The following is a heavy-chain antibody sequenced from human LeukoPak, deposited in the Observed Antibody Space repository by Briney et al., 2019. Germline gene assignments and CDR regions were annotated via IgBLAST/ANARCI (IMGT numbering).Heavy chain of an antibody. D-gene: IGHD3-10*01. CDR2: IDSSGTT. CDR3: ARDAKYYYGSRTFFFYEY. Sequence: SETLSLTCAVYGGSFSGYYWSWIRQPAGKGLEWIGHIDSSGTTNYNPSLKSRVTMSTDTSKNQFSLKLRSVTAADTAIYYCARDAKYYYGSRTFFFYEYWGQGTRLTVSS. CDR1: GGSFSGYY. J-gene: IGHJ4*02. V-gene: IGHV4-4*07.